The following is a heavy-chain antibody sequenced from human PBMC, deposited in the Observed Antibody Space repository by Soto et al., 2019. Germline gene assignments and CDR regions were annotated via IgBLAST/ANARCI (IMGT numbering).Heavy chain of an antibody. J-gene: IGHJ6*02. CDR1: GVSVSSGSYI. Sequence: SETLSLTCTVSGVSVSSGSYIWSWNPQSPVKGLEGIGCIYNSVSTNYNPSLKSRVIMSVDRSENQFFLKLSSVTAADTALYYCAGGRLSSGTIREGTWGIYYYYGMDNWGPGTTVTVSS. D-gene: IGHD3-16*01. CDR3: AGGRLSSGTIREGTWGIYYYYGMDN. CDR2: IYNSVST. V-gene: IGHV4-61*01.